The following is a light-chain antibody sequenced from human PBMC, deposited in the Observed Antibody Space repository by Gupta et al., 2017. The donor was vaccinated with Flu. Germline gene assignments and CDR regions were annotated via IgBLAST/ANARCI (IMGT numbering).Light chain of an antibody. CDR1: QGISSY. V-gene: IGKV1-9*01. J-gene: IGKJ4*01. CDR2: AAS. CDR3: QQQNSSPLT. Sequence: PSFLSASVGDRVTITCRASQGISSYLAWYQQKPGHAPKLLIYAASTRKSGVPSRFSGSGYGTEFTLTISSLQPEDFATYYCQQQNSSPLTFGGGTKVEIK.